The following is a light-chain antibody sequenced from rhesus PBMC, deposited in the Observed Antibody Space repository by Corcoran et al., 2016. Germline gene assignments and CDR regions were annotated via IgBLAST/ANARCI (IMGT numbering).Light chain of an antibody. CDR2: EAS. V-gene: IGKV3-17*02. J-gene: IGKJ1*01. CDR1: QSVSSR. Sequence: EIVMTQSPATLSLSPGERATLSCRASQSVSSRLAWYQQKPGQAPRLLMYEASSRVTGITDRFSGSGSGTDFTLTISSLEPEDVAVDFCQQESNWWTFGQGTKVEIK. CDR3: QQESNWWT.